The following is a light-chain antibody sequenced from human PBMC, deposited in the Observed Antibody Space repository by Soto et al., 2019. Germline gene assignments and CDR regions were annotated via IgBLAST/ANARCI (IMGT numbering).Light chain of an antibody. CDR3: QQSYSTPPT. CDR1: QSIRSY. CDR2: AAS. V-gene: IGKV1-39*01. J-gene: IGKJ4*01. Sequence: DIQMTQSPSSLSASVGDRVTITCRASQSIRSYLNWYQQKPGKAPKLLIYAASSLQSGVPSRFSGSGSGTDFTLTISSLQPEEFATYYCQQSYSTPPTCGGGAKVEIK.